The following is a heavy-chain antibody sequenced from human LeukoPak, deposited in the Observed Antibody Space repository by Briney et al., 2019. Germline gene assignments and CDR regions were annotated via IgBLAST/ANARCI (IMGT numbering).Heavy chain of an antibody. Sequence: ASVKVSCKASGYIFTGYYMHWVRQAPGQGLEWMGWINPNSGNTNYAQKLQGRVTMTTDTSTSTAYMELRSLRSDDTAVYYCARGSVGSSWLYYYYYYGMDVWGQGTTVTVSS. D-gene: IGHD6-13*01. CDR3: ARGSVGSSWLYYYYYYGMDV. V-gene: IGHV1-18*04. CDR1: GYIFTGYY. CDR2: INPNSGNT. J-gene: IGHJ6*02.